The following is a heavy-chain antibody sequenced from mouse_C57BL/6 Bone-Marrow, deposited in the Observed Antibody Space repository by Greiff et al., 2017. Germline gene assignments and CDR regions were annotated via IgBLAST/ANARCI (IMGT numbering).Heavy chain of an antibody. V-gene: IGHV1-74*01. D-gene: IGHD2-14*01. Sequence: QVQLQQPGAELVNPGASVKLSCKASGYPFTSYWMHWVKQRPGQGLEWIGRIHPSDSDTNYNQQFKGKATLTVDKSSSTAYMQLSSLTSEDSAVFSCAIASTVGYAMDYWVQGTSVNVSS. CDR2: IHPSDSDT. CDR1: GYPFTSYW. J-gene: IGHJ4*01. CDR3: AIASTVGYAMDY.